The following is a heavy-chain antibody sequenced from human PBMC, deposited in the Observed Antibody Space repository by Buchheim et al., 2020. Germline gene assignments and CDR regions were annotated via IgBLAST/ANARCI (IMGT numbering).Heavy chain of an antibody. V-gene: IGHV3-30*18. CDR1: GFTFSSYS. Sequence: VQLVESGGGLVQPGGSLRLSCAASGFTFSSYSMNWVRQAPGKGLEWVAVISYDGSNLYYADSVRGRFTIARATSKTTLYLQMNSLRAEDTSMYYSAKDQLHTLVPAAIAGGHDYWGQGTL. CDR2: ISYDGSNL. D-gene: IGHD2-2*02. J-gene: IGHJ4*02. CDR3: AKDQLHTLVPAAIAGGHDY.